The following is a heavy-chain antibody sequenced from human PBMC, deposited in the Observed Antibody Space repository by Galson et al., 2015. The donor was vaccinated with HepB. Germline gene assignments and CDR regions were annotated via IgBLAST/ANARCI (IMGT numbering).Heavy chain of an antibody. D-gene: IGHD5-24*01. CDR1: GDSVSSNSAA. J-gene: IGHJ4*02. V-gene: IGHV6-1*01. CDR2: TYYRSKWYN. Sequence: CAISGDSVSSNSAAWNWIRQSPSRGLEWLGRTYYRSKWYNDYAVSVKSRITINPDTSKNQFSLQLNSVTPEDTAVYYRARDIGVRRRWLQRERNYYFDYWGQGTLVTVSP. CDR3: ARDIGVRRRWLQRERNYYFDY.